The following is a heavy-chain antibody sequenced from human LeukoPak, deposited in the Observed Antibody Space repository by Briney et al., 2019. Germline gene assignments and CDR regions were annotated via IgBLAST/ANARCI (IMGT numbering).Heavy chain of an antibody. D-gene: IGHD1/OR15-1a*01. Sequence: SVKVSCKASGGTFSSYAISWVRQAPGQGLEWMGGIIPIFGTTNYAQKFQDRVTITADKSTSTAYMELSSLRAEDTAVYYCAKSRLPSPKTGTYDYWGQGTLVTVSS. CDR1: GGTFSSYA. V-gene: IGHV1-69*06. CDR2: IIPIFGTT. J-gene: IGHJ4*02. CDR3: AKSRLPSPKTGTYDY.